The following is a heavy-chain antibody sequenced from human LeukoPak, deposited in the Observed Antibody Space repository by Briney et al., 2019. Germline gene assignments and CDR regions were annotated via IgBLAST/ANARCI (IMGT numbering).Heavy chain of an antibody. CDR3: ARRQTESGLDY. D-gene: IGHD1-26*01. CDR2: IYHSGST. V-gene: IGHV4-38-2*01. J-gene: IGHJ4*02. Sequence: SETLSLTCAVSGYSISSGYYWGWIRQPPGKGLEWIGSIYHSGSTYYNPSLKSRVTISVDTSKNQFSLKLGSVTAADTAVYYCARRQTESGLDYWGQGTLVTVSS. CDR1: GYSISSGYY.